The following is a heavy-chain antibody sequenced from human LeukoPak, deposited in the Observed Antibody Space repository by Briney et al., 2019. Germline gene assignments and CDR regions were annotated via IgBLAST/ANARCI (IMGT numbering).Heavy chain of an antibody. CDR2: IYYSGST. J-gene: IGHJ5*02. CDR1: GGSVSSGSYY. V-gene: IGHV4-61*01. CDR3: ARSRTKYNWFDP. Sequence: SETLSLTCTVSGGSVSSGSYYWSWIRQPPGKGLEWIGYIYYSGSTNYNPSLKSRVTISVDTSKNQFSLKLSSVTAADTAVYYCARSRTKYNWFDPWGQGTLVTVSS. D-gene: IGHD3-3*01.